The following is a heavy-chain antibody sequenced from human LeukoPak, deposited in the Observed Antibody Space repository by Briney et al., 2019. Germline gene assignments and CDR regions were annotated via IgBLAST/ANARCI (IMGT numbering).Heavy chain of an antibody. Sequence: GESLKISCKGSGYTFTSHYMHWVRQAPGQGLEWMGIINPSGGSTSYAQKFQGRVTMTRDTSTSTVYMELSSLRSDDTAVYYCARTVAGTDSRDAFDIWGQGTMVTVSS. CDR2: INPSGGST. J-gene: IGHJ3*02. CDR1: GYTFTSHY. V-gene: IGHV1-46*01. CDR3: ARTVAGTDSRDAFDI. D-gene: IGHD6-19*01.